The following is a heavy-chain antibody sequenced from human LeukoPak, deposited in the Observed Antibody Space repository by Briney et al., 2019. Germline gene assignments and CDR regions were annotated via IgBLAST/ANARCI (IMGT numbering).Heavy chain of an antibody. V-gene: IGHV4-31*03. J-gene: IGHJ5*02. CDR2: IYDSGST. D-gene: IGHD3-16*01. CDR3: ARAGGFFSPFGS. CDR1: GGSISSGGYY. Sequence: SETLSLTCTVSGGSISSGGYYWSWIRQHPGKGLEWIGYIYDSGSTYYNPSLKSRVTISVATSKNQFSLKLSSVTAADTAVYYCARAGGFFSPFGSWGQGTLVTVSS.